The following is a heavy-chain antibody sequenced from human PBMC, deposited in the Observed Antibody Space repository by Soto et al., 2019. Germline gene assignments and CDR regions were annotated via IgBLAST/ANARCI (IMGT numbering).Heavy chain of an antibody. CDR1: GFTFTRYS. V-gene: IGHV3-21*04. J-gene: IGHJ4*02. CDR2: ISSTTNYI. CDR3: AAGIVGATRRNFDY. D-gene: IGHD1-26*01. Sequence: GESLKISCAASGFTFTRYSMNWVRQAPGKGLEWVSSISSTTNYIYYGDSMKGRFTISRDNAKNSLYLEMNSLRAEDTAVYYCAAGIVGATRRNFDYWGQGTLVTVSS.